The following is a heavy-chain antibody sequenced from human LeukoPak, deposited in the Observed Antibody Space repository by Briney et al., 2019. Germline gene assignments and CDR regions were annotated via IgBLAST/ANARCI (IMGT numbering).Heavy chain of an antibody. J-gene: IGHJ4*02. Sequence: GGSLRLSCAASGFTFSSYTMHWVRQAPGKGLEWVAVISYDGSNKYYADSVKGRFTISRDNSKNTLYLQMNSLRAEDTAVYYCARDPKYINYVYGSLDYWGQGTLVTVSP. D-gene: IGHD4-11*01. CDR1: GFTFSSYT. CDR3: ARDPKYINYVYGSLDY. CDR2: ISYDGSNK. V-gene: IGHV3-30-3*01.